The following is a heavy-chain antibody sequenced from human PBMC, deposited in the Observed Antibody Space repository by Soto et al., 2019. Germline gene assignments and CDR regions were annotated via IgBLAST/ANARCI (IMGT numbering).Heavy chain of an antibody. J-gene: IGHJ4*01. CDR2: ISGNGGGT. CDR3: TRDRIAVAGTYFGY. Sequence: LGGSLRLSCSGSGFTFSSYAIHWVRQGPGKGLEYVSGISGNGGGTFYADSVKGRFTISRDNSKSTLYLQMNSLRAEDTAVYYCTRDRIAVAGTYFGYWGHGTLVTVSS. CDR1: GFTFSSYA. D-gene: IGHD6-19*01. V-gene: IGHV3-64*04.